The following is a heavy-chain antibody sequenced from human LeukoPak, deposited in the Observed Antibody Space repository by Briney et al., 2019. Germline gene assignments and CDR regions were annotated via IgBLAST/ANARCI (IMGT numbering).Heavy chain of an antibody. Sequence: PGGSLRLSCAASGFTFSSYSMNWVRQAPGKGLEWVSAISGSGGSTYYADSVKGRFTISRDNSKNTLYLQMNSLRAEDTAVYYCARGASGSYPVDYWGQGTLVTVSS. CDR2: ISGSGGST. V-gene: IGHV3-23*01. CDR3: ARGASGSYPVDY. J-gene: IGHJ4*02. D-gene: IGHD1-26*01. CDR1: GFTFSSYS.